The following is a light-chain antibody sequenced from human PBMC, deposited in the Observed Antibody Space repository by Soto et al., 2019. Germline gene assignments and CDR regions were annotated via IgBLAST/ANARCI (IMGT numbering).Light chain of an antibody. CDR1: SSDVGGYDY. CDR3: SSYTSSSTQV. V-gene: IGLV2-14*01. J-gene: IGLJ1*01. Sequence: QSALTQPASVSGSPGQSITISCTGTSSDVGGYDYVSWYQQHPGKAPRLMINDVSNRPSGVSNRFSGSKSGNTASLTISGLQAEDEADYYCSSYTSSSTQVFGTGTKLTVL. CDR2: DVS.